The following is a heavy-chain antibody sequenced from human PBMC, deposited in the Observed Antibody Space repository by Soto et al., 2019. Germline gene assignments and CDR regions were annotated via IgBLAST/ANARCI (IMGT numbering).Heavy chain of an antibody. CDR1: GDSISSDDYY. CDR3: ARGGYYDSSGYVDY. D-gene: IGHD3-22*01. CDR2: IYYSGST. J-gene: IGHJ4*02. V-gene: IGHV4-30-4*01. Sequence: TLSLTCTVSGDSISSDDYYWSWIRQPPGKGLEWIGYIYYSGSTYYNPSLKSRVTISVDTSKNQFSLKLSSVTAADTAVYYCARGGYYDSSGYVDYWGQGTLVTVS.